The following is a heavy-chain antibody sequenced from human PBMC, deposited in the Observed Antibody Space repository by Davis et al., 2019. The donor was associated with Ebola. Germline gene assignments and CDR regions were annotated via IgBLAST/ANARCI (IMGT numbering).Heavy chain of an antibody. CDR3: ARLEQWLVPRYFDL. V-gene: IGHV4-34*01. CDR2: INHSGST. CDR1: GGSFSGYY. D-gene: IGHD6-19*01. J-gene: IGHJ2*01. Sequence: MPSETLSLTCAVYGGSFSGYYWSWIRQPPGKGLEWIGEINHSGSTNYNPSLKSRVTISVDTSKNQFSLKLSSVTAADTAVYYCARLEQWLVPRYFDLWGRGTLVTVSS.